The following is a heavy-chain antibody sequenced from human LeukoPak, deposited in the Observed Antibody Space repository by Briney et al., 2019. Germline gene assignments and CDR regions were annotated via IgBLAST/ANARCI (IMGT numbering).Heavy chain of an antibody. V-gene: IGHV3-30*02. CDR1: GFSFSGYG. CDR2: IRYDGSNE. CDR3: ARDLLYSSSWYGAFDI. J-gene: IGHJ3*02. D-gene: IGHD6-13*01. Sequence: GGSLRLSCAASGFSFSGYGMHWVRQAPGKGLEWVAFIRYDGSNEYYADSVKGRFTISRDNSKNTLYLQMNSLRAEDTAVYYCARDLLYSSSWYGAFDIWGQGTMVTVSS.